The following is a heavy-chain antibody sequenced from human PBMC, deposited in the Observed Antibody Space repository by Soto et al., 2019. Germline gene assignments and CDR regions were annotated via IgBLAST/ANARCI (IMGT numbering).Heavy chain of an antibody. D-gene: IGHD6-19*01. CDR2: VIPMFGTP. J-gene: IGHJ4*02. Sequence: QVQLVQSGAEVKKPGSSVKVSCKASGGTFSNYAITWVRQAPGQGLEWMGGVIPMFGTPNYAQKFQDRVTIPEDEATNAAYMDWTSRGSGDPAVYYCAIWNRGGWGGGLGYGGEGTLVTVSP. CDR1: GGTFSNYA. CDR3: AIWNRGGWGGGLGY. V-gene: IGHV1-69*12.